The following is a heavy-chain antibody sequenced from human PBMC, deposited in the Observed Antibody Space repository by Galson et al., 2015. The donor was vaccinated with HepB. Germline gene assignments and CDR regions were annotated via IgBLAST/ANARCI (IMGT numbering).Heavy chain of an antibody. D-gene: IGHD3-22*01. Sequence: SLRLSCAASGFTFSNAWMSWVRQAPGKGLEWVGRIKSKTDGGTTDYAAPVKGRFTISRDDSKNTPYLQMNSLRVEDTAVYYCARANRYYYDSSGYYLYLDYWGQGTLVTVSS. CDR2: IKSKTDGGTT. CDR1: GFTFSNAW. V-gene: IGHV3-15*01. J-gene: IGHJ4*02. CDR3: ARANRYYYDSSGYYLYLDY.